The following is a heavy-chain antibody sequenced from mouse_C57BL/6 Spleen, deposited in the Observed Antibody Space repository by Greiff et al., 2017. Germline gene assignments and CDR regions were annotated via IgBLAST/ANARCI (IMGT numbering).Heavy chain of an antibody. J-gene: IGHJ3*01. V-gene: IGHV1-42*01. CDR2: INPSTGGT. D-gene: IGHD1-1*01. CDR1: GYSFTGYY. CDR3: ALDYGSSYEVAY. Sequence: VQLKQSGPELVKPGASVKISCKASGYSFTGYYMNWVKQSPEKSLEWIGEINPSTGGTTYNQKFKAKATLTVDKSSSTAYMQLKSLTSEDSAVYYCALDYGSSYEVAYWGQGTLVTVSA.